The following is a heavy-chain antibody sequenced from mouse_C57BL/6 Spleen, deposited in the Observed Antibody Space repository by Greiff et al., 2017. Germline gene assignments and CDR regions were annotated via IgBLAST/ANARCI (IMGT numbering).Heavy chain of an antibody. J-gene: IGHJ4*01. D-gene: IGHD2-2*01. CDR2: IDPETGGT. CDR1: GYTFTDYE. V-gene: IGHV1-15*01. Sequence: VKVVESGAELVRPGASVTLSCKASGYTFTDYEMHWVKQTPVHGLEWIGAIDPETGGTAYNQKFKGKAILTADKSSSTAYMELRSLTSEDSAVYYCTRRSPGGYGAMDYWGQGTSVTVSS. CDR3: TRRSPGGYGAMDY.